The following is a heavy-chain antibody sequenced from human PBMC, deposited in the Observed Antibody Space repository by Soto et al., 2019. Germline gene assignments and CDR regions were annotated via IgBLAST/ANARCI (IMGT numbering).Heavy chain of an antibody. CDR2: MSYDGSKK. D-gene: IGHD3-16*01. V-gene: IGHV3-30*18. CDR3: AKDLKPGSRWSLGGVEHCMDV. Sequence: QVQLVESGGGVVQPGRSLRLSCVGSGSSFSSYDMNWVRQAPGTGLEWVALMSYDGSKKYYGDSVRGRVTISRDNSKNTLYLQMDHLRPEDTAIYYCAKDLKPGSRWSLGGVEHCMDVWGRGITVSVSS. CDR1: GSSFSSYD. J-gene: IGHJ6*03.